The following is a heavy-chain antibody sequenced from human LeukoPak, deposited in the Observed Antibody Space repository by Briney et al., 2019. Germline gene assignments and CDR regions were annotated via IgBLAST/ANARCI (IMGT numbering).Heavy chain of an antibody. CDR2: IRGSGGST. D-gene: IGHD3-10*01. CDR1: GFTFSSYA. CDR3: AKGERYYYGSGPADY. Sequence: PGGSLRLSCAASGFTFSSYAMSWVRQAPGKGLEWVSAIRGSGGSTYYADSVKGRFTISRDNSKNTLYLQMNSLRAEDTAVYYCAKGERYYYGSGPADYWGQGTLVTVSS. V-gene: IGHV3-23*01. J-gene: IGHJ4*02.